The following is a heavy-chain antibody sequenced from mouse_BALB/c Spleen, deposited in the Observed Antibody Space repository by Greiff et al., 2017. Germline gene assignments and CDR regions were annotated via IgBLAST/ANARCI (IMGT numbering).Heavy chain of an antibody. CDR1: GFTFSSYA. Sequence: DVKLVESGGGLVKPGGSLKLSCAASGFTFSSYAMSWVRQTPEKRLEWVASISSGGSTYYPDSVKGRFTISRDNARNILYLQMSRLRSEDTAMYYCAKAYYGSLYAMDYWGQGTSVTVSS. D-gene: IGHD2-10*01. CDR2: ISSGGST. J-gene: IGHJ4*01. CDR3: AKAYYGSLYAMDY. V-gene: IGHV5-6-5*01.